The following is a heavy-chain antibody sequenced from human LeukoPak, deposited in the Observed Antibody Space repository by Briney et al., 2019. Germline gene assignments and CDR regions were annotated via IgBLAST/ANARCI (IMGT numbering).Heavy chain of an antibody. CDR1: GFTFSYYA. J-gene: IGHJ4*02. D-gene: IGHD3-22*01. CDR2: ISSNGGNT. Sequence: GGSLRLSCSASGFTFSYYAMHWVRQAAGKGLEFVSGISSNGGNTYYADSLKGRFTVSRDNSNNTLYLQMSSLRAEDTAIYYCAKGPTYDSLPYYFDYWGQGTLVTVSS. V-gene: IGHV3-64D*09. CDR3: AKGPTYDSLPYYFDY.